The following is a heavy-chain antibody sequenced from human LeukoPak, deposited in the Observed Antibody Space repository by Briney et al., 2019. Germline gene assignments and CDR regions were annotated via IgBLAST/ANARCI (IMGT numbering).Heavy chain of an antibody. CDR2: IYYRGST. J-gene: IGHJ5*02. V-gene: IGHV4-59*01. D-gene: IGHD2-2*01. CDR3: ARGVVVVPAANLVWFDP. CDR1: GGSISRYY. Sequence: SETLSLTCTVSGGSISRYYWSWLRQPPGEAREWRGYIYYRGSTNYNPSLKSRVTISVDTSKNQFSLKLSSVTAADTAVYYCARGVVVVPAANLVWFDPWGQGTLVTVSS.